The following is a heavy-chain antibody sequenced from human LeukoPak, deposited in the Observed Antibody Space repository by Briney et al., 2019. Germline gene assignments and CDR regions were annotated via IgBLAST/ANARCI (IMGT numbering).Heavy chain of an antibody. J-gene: IGHJ5*02. D-gene: IGHD1-1*01. Sequence: GGSLRLSCAASGFTFSSYWMSWVRQAPGKGLEWAANINQDGSGKYYVDSVKGRFTISRDNAKNSLHLQMSSLRADDTAVYYCARVKPGTTNWFAPWGQGTLVTVSS. CDR2: INQDGSGK. CDR1: GFTFSSYW. V-gene: IGHV3-7*04. CDR3: ARVKPGTTNWFAP.